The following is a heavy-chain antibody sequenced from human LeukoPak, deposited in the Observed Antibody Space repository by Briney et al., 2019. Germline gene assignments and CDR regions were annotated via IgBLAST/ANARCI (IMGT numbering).Heavy chain of an antibody. V-gene: IGHV3-21*01. CDR3: ARDLYSYGYVGDY. D-gene: IGHD5-18*01. Sequence: GGSLRLSCAASGFTFSSYSMNWVRQAPGKGLEWVSSISSSSSYIYYADSVKGRFTISRDSAKNSLYLQMNSLRAEDTAVYYCARDLYSYGYVGDYWGQGTLVTVSS. CDR1: GFTFSSYS. J-gene: IGHJ4*02. CDR2: ISSSSSYI.